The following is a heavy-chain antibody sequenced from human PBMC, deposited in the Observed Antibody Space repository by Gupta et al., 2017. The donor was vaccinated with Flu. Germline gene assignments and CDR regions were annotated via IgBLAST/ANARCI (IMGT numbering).Heavy chain of an antibody. V-gene: IGHV1-69*01. CDR2: IIPIFGTA. CDR3: ARVCTAAGMDGSYYYMDV. D-gene: IGHD6-13*01. J-gene: IGHJ6*03. Sequence: QGLEWMGGIIPIFGTANYAQKFQGRVTITADESTSTAYMELSSLRSEDTAVYYCARVCTAAGMDGSYYYMDVWGKGTTVTVSS.